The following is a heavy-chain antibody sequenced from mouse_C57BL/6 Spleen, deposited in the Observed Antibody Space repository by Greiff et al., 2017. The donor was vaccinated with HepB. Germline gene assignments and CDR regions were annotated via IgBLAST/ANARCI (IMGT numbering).Heavy chain of an antibody. CDR1: GYAFSSSW. D-gene: IGHD2-4*01. CDR3: ANYYDYAGFAY. V-gene: IGHV1-82*01. CDR2: IYPGDGDT. J-gene: IGHJ3*01. Sequence: QVQLKESGPELVKPGASVKISCKASGYAFSSSWMNWVKQRPGKGLEWIGRIYPGDGDTNYNGKFKGKATLTADKSSSTAYMQLSSLTSEDSAVYFCANYYDYAGFAYWGQGTLVTVSA.